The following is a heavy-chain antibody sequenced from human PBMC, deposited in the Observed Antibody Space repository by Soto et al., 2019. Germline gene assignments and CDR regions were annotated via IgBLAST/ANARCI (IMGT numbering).Heavy chain of an antibody. Sequence: PSETLSLTCTVSGGSISSYYWSWIRQPPGKGLEWIGYIYYSGSTNYNPSLKSRVTISVDTSKNQFSLKLSSVTAADTAVYYCARDSQNQAGTFDYWGQGTLVTVSS. CDR2: IYYSGST. D-gene: IGHD6-13*01. CDR1: GGSISSYY. J-gene: IGHJ4*02. CDR3: ARDSQNQAGTFDY. V-gene: IGHV4-59*01.